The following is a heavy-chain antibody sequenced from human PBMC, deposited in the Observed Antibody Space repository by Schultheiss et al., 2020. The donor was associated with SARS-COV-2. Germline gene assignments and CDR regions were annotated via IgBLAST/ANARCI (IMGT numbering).Heavy chain of an antibody. D-gene: IGHD3-9*01. CDR2: IFSNDEK. V-gene: IGHV2-26*01. Sequence: SGPTLVKPTQTLTLTCTVSGFSLSNARMGVSWIRQPPGKALEWLAHIFSNDEKSYSTSLKSRLTISKDTSKSQVVLTMTNMDPVDTATYYCARIHGYYDILTGRYSYYYGMDVWGQGTTVTVSS. J-gene: IGHJ6*02. CDR3: ARIHGYYDILTGRYSYYYGMDV. CDR1: GFSLSNARMG.